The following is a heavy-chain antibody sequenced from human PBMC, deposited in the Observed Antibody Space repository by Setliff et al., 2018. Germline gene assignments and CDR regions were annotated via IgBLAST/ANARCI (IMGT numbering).Heavy chain of an antibody. D-gene: IGHD3-22*01. CDR1: GGTFGSSA. CDR2: IIPMFDTG. CDR3: ARGKADYYDRSGYSGASDV. Sequence: SLKVSCKASGGTFGSSALSWVRQAPGQGLEWMGGIIPMFDTGIYAEKFQGRVTLSADESTSTVYMELTRLRPEDTAIYYCARGKADYYDRSGYSGASDVWGQGTMVTVSS. V-gene: IGHV1-69*13. J-gene: IGHJ3*01.